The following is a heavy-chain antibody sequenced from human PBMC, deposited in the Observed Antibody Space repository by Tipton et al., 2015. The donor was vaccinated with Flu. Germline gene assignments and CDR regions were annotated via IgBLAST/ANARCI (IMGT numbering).Heavy chain of an antibody. CDR1: GFTFSSYV. CDR2: IRYDGDNK. Sequence: QLVQSGGGVVQPGGSLRLSCAASGFTFSSYVIHWVRQAPGKGLEWVAFIRYDGDNKYYADSVKGRFTISRDNSKNTLYLQMNSLRTDDTAFYYCARGGDNWNYLLDYWGPGTMVTVSS. D-gene: IGHD1-7*01. J-gene: IGHJ4*02. CDR3: ARGGDNWNYLLDY. V-gene: IGHV3-30*02.